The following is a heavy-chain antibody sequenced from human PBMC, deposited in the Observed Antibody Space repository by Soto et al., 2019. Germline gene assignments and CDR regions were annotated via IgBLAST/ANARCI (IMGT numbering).Heavy chain of an antibody. Sequence: GESLKISCKGSGYSFTIYCIALVRQMPGKGREWMGIIYPGDSDTRYSPSFQGEVTISADKSISTAYLQWSSLKDSDTAMYYCARHRGSYSKFAYYYGMDVWGQGTTVTVSS. CDR2: IYPGDSDT. D-gene: IGHD1-26*01. J-gene: IGHJ6*02. CDR3: ARHRGSYSKFAYYYGMDV. V-gene: IGHV5-51*01. CDR1: GYSFTIYC.